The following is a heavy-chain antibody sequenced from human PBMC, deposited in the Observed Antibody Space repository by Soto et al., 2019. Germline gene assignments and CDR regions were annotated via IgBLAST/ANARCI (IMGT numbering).Heavy chain of an antibody. CDR2: MNPNSGNT. D-gene: IGHD4-17*01. V-gene: IGHV1-8*01. J-gene: IGHJ3*02. CDR3: ARAGYGDYADAFDI. CDR1: GYTFTSYD. Sequence: ASVKVSCKASGYTFTSYDINWVRQATGQGLEWMGWMNPNSGNTGYAQKFQGRVTMTRNTSISTAYMELSSLRSEDTAVYYCARAGYGDYADAFDIWGQGTMVTVSS.